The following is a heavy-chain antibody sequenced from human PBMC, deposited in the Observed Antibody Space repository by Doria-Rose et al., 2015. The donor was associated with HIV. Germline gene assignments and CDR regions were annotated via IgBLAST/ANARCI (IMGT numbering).Heavy chain of an antibody. D-gene: IGHD6-13*01. V-gene: IGHV2-26*01. Sequence: QVTLKESGPVLVKPTETLALTCTVSGVSLSSPGMGVSWIRQPPGKALEWLANIFSDDERSYNTSLKSRLTISRSTSKSQVVRTMTDMDPVDTATYYCARIKSSRWYHKYYFDFWGQGTLVIVSA. CDR2: IFSDDER. CDR1: GVSLSSPGMG. J-gene: IGHJ4*02. CDR3: ARIKSSRWYHKYYFDF.